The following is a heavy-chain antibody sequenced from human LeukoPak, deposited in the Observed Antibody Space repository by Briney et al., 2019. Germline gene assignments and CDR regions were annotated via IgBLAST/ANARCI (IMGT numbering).Heavy chain of an antibody. J-gene: IGHJ4*02. CDR3: ARVMNSGWYADYFDY. V-gene: IGHV1-2*02. CDR1: GYTFTDYY. D-gene: IGHD6-19*01. CDR2: INPNSGGT. Sequence: ASVKVSCKASGYTFTDYYMHWVRQAPGQGLEWMGWINPNSGGTNYAQKFQGRVTMTRDTSISTAYMELRSLRSDDTAVYYCARVMNSGWYADYFDYWGQGTLVTVSS.